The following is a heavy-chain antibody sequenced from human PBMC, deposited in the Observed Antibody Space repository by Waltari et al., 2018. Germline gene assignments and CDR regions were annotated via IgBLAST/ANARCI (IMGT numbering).Heavy chain of an antibody. CDR2: INQDGSVK. Sequence: EAHLVGSGGGLVQPGESLSFPCAASGFTLSSYWMTWVRQTPGKGLEFVANINQDGSVKNYVDSVKGRLTISRDNAKNSLYLQMNSLGVEDTAVYYCARDPGSSAFDVWGQGTMVTVSS. V-gene: IGHV3-7*01. D-gene: IGHD2-15*01. CDR1: GFTLSSYW. J-gene: IGHJ3*01. CDR3: ARDPGSSAFDV.